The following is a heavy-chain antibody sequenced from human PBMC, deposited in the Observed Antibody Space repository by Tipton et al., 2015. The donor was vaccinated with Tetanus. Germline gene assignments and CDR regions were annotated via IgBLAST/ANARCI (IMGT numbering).Heavy chain of an antibody. CDR2: IRDKANNFTT. J-gene: IGHJ6*02. D-gene: IGHD1-26*01. CDR3: ARIGGRYFYYGMDV. Sequence: SLRLSCAASGFTFSDRYMDWVRQAPGKGLEWVGRIRDKANNFTTEYAASVKDRFTISRDDSKKSVYLQISSLKTEDTAVYYCARIGGRYFYYGMDVWGHGATVTVSS. CDR1: GFTFSDRY. V-gene: IGHV3-72*01.